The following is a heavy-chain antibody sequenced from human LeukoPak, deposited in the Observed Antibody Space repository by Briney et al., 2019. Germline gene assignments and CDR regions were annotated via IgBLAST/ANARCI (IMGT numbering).Heavy chain of an antibody. V-gene: IGHV1-46*01. CDR2: MSPNGDST. CDR1: GYPFTKFY. CDR3: ARDNSDTVKGECSGACYWWFDP. J-gene: IGHJ5*02. D-gene: IGHD6-19*01. Sequence: ASVKVSCKASGYPFTKFYMHWVRQAPGHGLEWMGLMSPNGDSTLYSQKFQGRVTMTRDTSTGTDYMELSSLRSEDTAVYYCARDNSDTVKGECSGACYWWFDPWGQGTLVTVSS.